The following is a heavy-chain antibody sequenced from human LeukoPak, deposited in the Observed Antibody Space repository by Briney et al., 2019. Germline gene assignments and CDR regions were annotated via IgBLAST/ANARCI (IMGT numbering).Heavy chain of an antibody. CDR1: GGSISSYY. V-gene: IGHV4-59*08. CDR3: ARVSLNSYGGVFYFDY. J-gene: IGHJ4*02. D-gene: IGHD4-23*01. CDR2: IYYSGST. Sequence: PSETPSLTCTVSGGSISSYYWSWIRQPPGKGLEWIGYIYYSGSTNYNPSLKSRVTISVDTSKNQFSLKLSSVTAADTAVYYCARVSLNSYGGVFYFDYWGQGTLVTVSS.